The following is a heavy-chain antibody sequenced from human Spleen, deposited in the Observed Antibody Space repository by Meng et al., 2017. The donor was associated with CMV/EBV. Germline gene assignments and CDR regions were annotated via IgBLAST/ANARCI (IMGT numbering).Heavy chain of an antibody. CDR2: ISRSSKYI. D-gene: IGHD5-24*01. V-gene: IGHV3-21*01. CDR1: GFDFATYT. CDR3: ASDYGDGYNRYFDY. Sequence: SGFDFATYTMNWVRQAPGKGLEWVSCISRSSKYIYYADSFKGRFTISRDNAKKSVYLQMSGLRAEDTAMYFCASDYGDGYNRYFDYWGQGILVTVSS. J-gene: IGHJ4*02.